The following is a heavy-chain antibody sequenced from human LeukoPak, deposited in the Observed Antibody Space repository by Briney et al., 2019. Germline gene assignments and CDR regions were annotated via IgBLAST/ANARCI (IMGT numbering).Heavy chain of an antibody. CDR2: IRSRGRTI. J-gene: IGHJ4*02. V-gene: IGHV3-48*04. D-gene: IGHD5-18*01. Sequence: GRSLRLSCAASGLTFSRYGMRCVSHAPGKGLEGVSYIRSRGRTIFYADSVKGRFTISRDNAKTSLYLQMNSLRAEDTAVYYCARDLSGVTGYTYGRGIDYWGQGTLVTVSS. CDR1: GLTFSRYG. CDR3: ARDLSGVTGYTYGRGIDY.